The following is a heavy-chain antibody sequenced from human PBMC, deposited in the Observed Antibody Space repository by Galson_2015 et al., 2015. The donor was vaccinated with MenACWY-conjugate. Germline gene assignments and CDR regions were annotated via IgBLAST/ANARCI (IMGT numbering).Heavy chain of an antibody. CDR2: ISSSSSYT. V-gene: IGHV3-11*06. J-gene: IGHJ6*02. CDR3: ARALGGDGKDV. CDR1: GFTFSDYY. D-gene: IGHD3-16*01. Sequence: SLRLSCAASGFTFSDYYMSWVRQAPGKGLEWVSYISSSSSYTNYADSVKGRFTISRDNAKNSLYLQMNSLRAEDTAVYYCARALGGDGKDVWGQGTTVTVSS.